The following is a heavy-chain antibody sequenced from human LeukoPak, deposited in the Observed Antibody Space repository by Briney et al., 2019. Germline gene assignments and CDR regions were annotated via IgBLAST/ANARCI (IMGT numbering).Heavy chain of an antibody. V-gene: IGHV3-23*01. Sequence: GGSLRLSCAASGFTFSSYAMSWVRQAPGKGLEWVSAISGSGGSTYYADSVKGRFTISRDNAKNSLYLQMNSLRAEDTAVYYCAGDSYEVGYSLGNFGYYFDYWGQGTLVTVSS. J-gene: IGHJ4*02. CDR3: AGDSYEVGYSLGNFGYYFDY. CDR2: ISGSGGST. CDR1: GFTFSSYA. D-gene: IGHD5-18*01.